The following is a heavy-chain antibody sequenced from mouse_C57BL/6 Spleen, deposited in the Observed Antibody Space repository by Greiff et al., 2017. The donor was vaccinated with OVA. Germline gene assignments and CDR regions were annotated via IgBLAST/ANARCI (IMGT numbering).Heavy chain of an antibody. CDR3: ARIGYDEAY. Sequence: QVQLQQPGAELVKPGASVKLSCKASGYTFTSYWMHWVKQRPGQGLEWIGMIHPNSGSTNYNEKFKRKATLTVDKSSSTAYMQLSSLTSEDSAVYYCARIGYDEAYWGQGTLVTVSA. J-gene: IGHJ3*01. CDR2: IHPNSGST. D-gene: IGHD2-14*01. CDR1: GYTFTSYW. V-gene: IGHV1-64*01.